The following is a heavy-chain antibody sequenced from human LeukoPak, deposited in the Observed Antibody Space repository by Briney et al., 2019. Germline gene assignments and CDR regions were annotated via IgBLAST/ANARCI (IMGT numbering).Heavy chain of an antibody. Sequence: PSETLSLTCTVSGRSISSYYWSWIRQPPGKGLEWIGYIYYSGSTNYNPSLKSRVTISVDTSKNQFSLKLSSVSAADTAVYYCARVSSGVYFDYWGQGTLVTVSS. CDR1: GRSISSYY. CDR3: ARVSSGVYFDY. J-gene: IGHJ4*02. V-gene: IGHV4-59*01. D-gene: IGHD2-15*01. CDR2: IYYSGST.